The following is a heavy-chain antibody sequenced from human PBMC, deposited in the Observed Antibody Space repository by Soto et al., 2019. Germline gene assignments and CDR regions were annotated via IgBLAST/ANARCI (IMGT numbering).Heavy chain of an antibody. CDR2: IWYDGSNK. CDR3: AIEPGLPYYFDY. D-gene: IGHD2-15*01. CDR1: GFPFSSYG. Sequence: PGGSLRLSCAASGFPFSSYGMHWVRQAPGKGLEWVAVIWYDGSNKYYADSVKGRFTISRDNSKNTLYLQMNSLRAEDTAVYYCAIEPGLPYYFDYRGQGTRATVPS. V-gene: IGHV3-33*01. J-gene: IGHJ4*02.